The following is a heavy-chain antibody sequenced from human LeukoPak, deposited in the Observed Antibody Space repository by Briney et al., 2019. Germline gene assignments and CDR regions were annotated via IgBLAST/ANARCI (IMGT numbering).Heavy chain of an antibody. D-gene: IGHD1-14*01. CDR3: AREGARPTRITKGYYFDY. J-gene: IGHJ4*02. CDR1: GGSISSGDYY. CDR2: IYYSGST. Sequence: SETLSLTCTVSGGSISSGDYYWSWIRQPPGKGLEWIGYIYYSGSTYYSPSLKSRVTISVDTSKNQFSLKLSSVTAADTAVYYCAREGARPTRITKGYYFDYWGQGTLVTVSS. V-gene: IGHV4-30-4*08.